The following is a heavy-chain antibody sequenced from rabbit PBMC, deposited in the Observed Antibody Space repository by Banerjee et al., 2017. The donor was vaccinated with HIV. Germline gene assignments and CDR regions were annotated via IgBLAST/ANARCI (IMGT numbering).Heavy chain of an antibody. D-gene: IGHD4-1*01. J-gene: IGHJ4*01. CDR3: ARDLAGVIGWNFNL. V-gene: IGHV1S45*01. Sequence: QEQLEESGGGLVKPEGSLKLTCTASGFDFYSNAMCWVRQAPGKGLEWIACIYTSSGSTWYASWVNGRFTISKTSSTTVTLQMTSLTAADTATYFCARDLAGVIGWNFNLWGPGTLVTVS. CDR2: IYTSSGST. CDR1: GFDFYSNA.